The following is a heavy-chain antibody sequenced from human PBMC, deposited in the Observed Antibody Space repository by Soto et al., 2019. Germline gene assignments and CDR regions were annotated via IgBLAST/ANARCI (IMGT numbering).Heavy chain of an antibody. J-gene: IGHJ3*02. CDR3: ARDGRYSSSSFSSGWYLNAFDI. V-gene: IGHV1-69*12. Sequence: QIELVQSGAEVKKTGSSVKVSCKASGGTFSSYAISWVRQAPGQGLEWMGGIIPIFGTANYAQKFQGRVTITADESTSTAYMELSSLRSEDTAVYSCARDGRYSSSSFSSGWYLNAFDIWGQGTMVTVSS. D-gene: IGHD6-19*01. CDR1: GGTFSSYA. CDR2: IIPIFGTA.